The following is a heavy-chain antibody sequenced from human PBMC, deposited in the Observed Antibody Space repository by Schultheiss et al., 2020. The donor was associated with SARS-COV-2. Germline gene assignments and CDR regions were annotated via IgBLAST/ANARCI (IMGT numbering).Heavy chain of an antibody. CDR3: ARVRGRSGYYFDY. D-gene: IGHD3-10*01. J-gene: IGHJ4*02. CDR1: GFTFDDYA. CDR2: ISWNSGSI. Sequence: GGSLRLSCAASGFTFDDYAMHWVRQAPGKGLEWVSGISWNSGSIGYADSVKGRFTISRDNSKNTLYLQMNSLRAEDTAVYYCARVRGRSGYYFDYWGQGTLVTVSS. V-gene: IGHV3-9*01.